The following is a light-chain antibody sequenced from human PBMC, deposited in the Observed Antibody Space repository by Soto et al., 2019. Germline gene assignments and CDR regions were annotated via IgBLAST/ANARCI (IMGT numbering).Light chain of an antibody. CDR1: QGIDNN. CDR2: AAS. V-gene: IGKV1-9*01. Sequence: IQLTQSPSSLAASVGDRVSITCRASQGIDNNLAWYQQRPGRAPTLLIYAASTPQSGVPSRFSGRGSGTYFTLTIRSLQPEDFATYYCQQLNTYPWTFGQGTKVDIK. CDR3: QQLNTYPWT. J-gene: IGKJ1*01.